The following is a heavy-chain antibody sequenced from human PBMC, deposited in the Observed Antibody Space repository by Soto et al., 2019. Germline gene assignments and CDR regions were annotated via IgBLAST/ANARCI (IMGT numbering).Heavy chain of an antibody. CDR1: GGSISSNY. Sequence: SETLSLTCTVSGGSISSNYWTWIRQPPGKGLEWIGYVYNSGSTNYNPSLKSRVTISGDTSKSQFSLKVNSMTAADTAVYYCARYRREAVAGYTLDNWGQGILVTVSS. J-gene: IGHJ4*02. CDR3: ARYRREAVAGYTLDN. D-gene: IGHD6-13*01. CDR2: VYNSGST. V-gene: IGHV4-59*01.